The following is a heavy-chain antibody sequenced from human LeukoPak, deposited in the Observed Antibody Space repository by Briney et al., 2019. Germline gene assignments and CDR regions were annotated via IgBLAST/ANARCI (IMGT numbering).Heavy chain of an antibody. J-gene: IGHJ4*02. V-gene: IGHV1-2*02. D-gene: IGHD2-2*01. CDR3: ARAGYCSSTSCYPDY. CDR1: GYTFTSYY. CDR2: INPNSGGT. Sequence: GASVKVSCKASGYTFTSYYMHWVRQAPGQGLEWMGWINPNSGGTNYAQKFQGRVTMTRDTSISTAYMELSRLRSDDTAVYYCARAGYCSSTSCYPDYWGQGTLVTVSS.